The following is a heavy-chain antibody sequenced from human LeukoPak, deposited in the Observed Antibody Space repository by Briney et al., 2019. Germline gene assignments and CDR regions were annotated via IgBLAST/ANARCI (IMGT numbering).Heavy chain of an antibody. Sequence: SETLSLTCAVYGGSFSGYYWSWIRQPPGKGLEWIGEINHSGSTNYNPSLKSRVTISVDTSKNQFSLKPSSVTAADTAVYYCARDAAYYDFWSGRLVPYYMDVWGKGTTVTVSS. CDR2: INHSGST. J-gene: IGHJ6*03. CDR1: GGSFSGYY. V-gene: IGHV4-34*01. CDR3: ARDAAYYDFWSGRLVPYYMDV. D-gene: IGHD3-3*01.